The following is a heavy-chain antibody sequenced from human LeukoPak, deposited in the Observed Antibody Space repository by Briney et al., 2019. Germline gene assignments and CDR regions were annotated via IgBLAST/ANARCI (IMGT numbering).Heavy chain of an antibody. CDR2: INPSGGST. D-gene: IGHD3-10*01. J-gene: IGHJ6*03. CDR3: ARDPARGLWFGELPNSGYYYYYYMDV. CDR1: GYTFTSYY. Sequence: GASVKVSCKASGYTFTSYYMHWVRQAPGQGLEWMGIINPSGGSTSYAQKFQGRVTMTRDTSTSTVYMELSSLRSEDTAVYYCARDPARGLWFGELPNSGYYYYYYMDVWGKGTTVTISS. V-gene: IGHV1-46*01.